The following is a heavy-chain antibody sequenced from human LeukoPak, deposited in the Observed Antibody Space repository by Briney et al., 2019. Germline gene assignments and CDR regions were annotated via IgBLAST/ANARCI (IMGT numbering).Heavy chain of an antibody. CDR1: GYTFSDYY. J-gene: IGHJ3*01. CDR2: INPNSGTS. Sequence: ASVKVSRKVSGYTFSDYYMHWVRQAPGQGLERVGWINPNSGTSNYAQKFQDRVTMTTDTSTNTGYMELRSLRSDDTAIYYCARGYYYDSGSLTRALDFWGQGTMVTVSS. CDR3: ARGYYYDSGSLTRALDF. D-gene: IGHD3-22*01. V-gene: IGHV1-2*02.